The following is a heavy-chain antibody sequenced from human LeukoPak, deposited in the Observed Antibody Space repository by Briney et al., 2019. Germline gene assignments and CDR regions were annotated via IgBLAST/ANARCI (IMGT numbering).Heavy chain of an antibody. Sequence: GGSLRLSCAASGFTFSSYAMSWVRQAPGKGLEWVSGISGSGGSKYYADSVKGRFTISRDNSKNALYLQMNSLRAEDTAVYYCAKGTYSSPPPGYFDYWGQGTLVTVSS. J-gene: IGHJ4*02. D-gene: IGHD6-13*01. CDR3: AKGTYSSPPPGYFDY. V-gene: IGHV3-23*01. CDR1: GFTFSSYA. CDR2: ISGSGGSK.